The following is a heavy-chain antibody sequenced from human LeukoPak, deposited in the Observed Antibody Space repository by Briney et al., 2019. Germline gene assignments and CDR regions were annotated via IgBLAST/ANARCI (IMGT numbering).Heavy chain of an antibody. J-gene: IGHJ4*02. Sequence: PGGSLRLSYAASGFTFSSYAMNWVRQAPGKGLEWVSSISGSGDRTYYADSVNGRFTISRDNSKNTLYLQMNSLRAEDTAIYYCAKGGPYSSSWGGKFDHWGQGTLVTVSS. V-gene: IGHV3-23*01. CDR2: ISGSGDRT. CDR1: GFTFSSYA. D-gene: IGHD6-13*01. CDR3: AKGGPYSSSWGGKFDH.